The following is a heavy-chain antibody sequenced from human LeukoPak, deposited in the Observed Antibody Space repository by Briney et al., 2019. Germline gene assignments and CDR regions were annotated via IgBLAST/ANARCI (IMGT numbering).Heavy chain of an antibody. CDR3: ARHADCLGDCYRN. V-gene: IGHV4-39*01. Sequence: SETLSLTCTVSGGSINSNYDYWGWIRQPPGKGLEWIDSVAYSGRTFHNPSLKSRLTIYSDTSKNQFSLSLNFVAAADTAVYYCARHADCLGDCYRNWGQGTLVTVSS. CDR2: VAYSGRT. J-gene: IGHJ4*02. CDR1: GGSINSNYDY. D-gene: IGHD2-21*02.